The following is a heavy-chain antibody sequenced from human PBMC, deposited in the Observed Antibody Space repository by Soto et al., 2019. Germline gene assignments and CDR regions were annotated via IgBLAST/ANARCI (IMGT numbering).Heavy chain of an antibody. Sequence: GPALVNRTPTLTLTCTFSGFSLSTSVVGVGWIRQPPGKSLELLALIYWNDDKRYSPSLKSRLTITKDTSKNQVVLTMTNMDPVDTATYYCAHIPPEGYYDFWSGYPNWFDPWGQGTLVTVYS. CDR3: AHIPPEGYYDFWSGYPNWFDP. V-gene: IGHV2-5*01. CDR1: GFSLSTSVVG. J-gene: IGHJ5*02. D-gene: IGHD3-3*01. CDR2: IYWNDDK.